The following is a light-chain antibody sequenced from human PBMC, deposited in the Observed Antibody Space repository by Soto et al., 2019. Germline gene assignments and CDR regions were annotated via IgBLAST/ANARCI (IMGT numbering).Light chain of an antibody. CDR3: LQDYNYSWT. Sequence: AIQMTQSPSSLSASVGDRVTITCRASQGIRNDLGWYQQKPGKAPKLLIHAAFSLHTGVPSRFSGSGSGTDFTLTISSLQPEDFATYYCLQDYNYSWTFGQGTKVVIK. CDR1: QGIRND. CDR2: AAF. V-gene: IGKV1-6*02. J-gene: IGKJ1*01.